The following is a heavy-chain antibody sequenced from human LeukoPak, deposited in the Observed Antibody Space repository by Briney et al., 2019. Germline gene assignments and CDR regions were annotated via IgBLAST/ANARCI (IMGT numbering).Heavy chain of an antibody. CDR3: ARDRGFGELLEYYYYYYMDV. J-gene: IGHJ6*03. CDR2: ISAYNGNT. V-gene: IGHV1-18*01. CDR1: GYTFTSYG. Sequence: GASVKVSCKASGYTFTSYGISWVRQAPGQGLEWMGWISAYNGNTNYAQKLQGRVTMTTDTSTSTAYMELRSLRSDDTAVYYCARDRGFGELLEYYYYYYMDVWGKGTTVTISS. D-gene: IGHD3-10*01.